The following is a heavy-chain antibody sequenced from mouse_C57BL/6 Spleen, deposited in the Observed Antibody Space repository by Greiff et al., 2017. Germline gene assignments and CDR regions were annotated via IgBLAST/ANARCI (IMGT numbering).Heavy chain of an antibody. CDR3: ARYMGDYDGFAY. D-gene: IGHD2-4*01. J-gene: IGHJ3*01. CDR2: ISPGDGDT. V-gene: IGHV1-82*01. CDR1: GYAFSSSW. Sequence: VQLQQSGPELVKPGASVKISCKASGYAFSSSWMNWVKQRPGKGLEWIGRISPGDGDTNCNGKFKGKDTLTADKSSSTAYMQLSSLTSEDSAVYFCARYMGDYDGFAYWGQGTLVTVSA.